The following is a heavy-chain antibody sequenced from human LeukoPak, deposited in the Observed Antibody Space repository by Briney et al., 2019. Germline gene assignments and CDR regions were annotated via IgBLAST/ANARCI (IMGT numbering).Heavy chain of an antibody. J-gene: IGHJ4*02. V-gene: IGHV3-15*01. CDR2: IKSKTDGGTT. CDR1: GFTFSNAW. Sequence: GGSLRLSCAASGFTFSNAWMSWVRQAPGKGLEWVGRIKSKTDGGTTDYAAPVKGRFTISRDDSKNTLYLQMNSLKTEDSAVYYCATDSYTVETPGVGCWGQGTLVTVSS. D-gene: IGHD4-23*01. CDR3: ATDSYTVETPGVGC.